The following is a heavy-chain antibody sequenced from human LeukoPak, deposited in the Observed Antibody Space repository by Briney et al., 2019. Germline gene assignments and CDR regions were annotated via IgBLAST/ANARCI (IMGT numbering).Heavy chain of an antibody. J-gene: IGHJ3*02. CDR2: ISSSSSYI. CDR3: ARGLGYCSSTSCYFSAFDI. Sequence: GGSLRLSCAASGFTFRNYNMNWVRQAPGKGLEWVSSISSSSSYIYYADSVKGRFTISRDNAKNSLYLQMNSLRAEDTAVYYCARGLGYCSSTSCYFSAFDIWGQGTMVTVSS. CDR1: GFTFRNYN. D-gene: IGHD2-2*01. V-gene: IGHV3-21*01.